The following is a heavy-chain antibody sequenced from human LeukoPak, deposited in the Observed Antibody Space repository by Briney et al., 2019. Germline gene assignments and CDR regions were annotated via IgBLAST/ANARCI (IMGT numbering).Heavy chain of an antibody. D-gene: IGHD1-26*01. CDR1: GFTFSNYW. J-gene: IGHJ4*02. CDR2: INSDGSTT. CDR3: AKGSISGIDYYFDY. V-gene: IGHV3-74*01. Sequence: GGSLRLSCAASGFTFSNYWMHWVRQAPGKGLVWVSCINSDGSTTNYADSVKGRFTISRDNAKNSLYLQMNSLRAEDTALYYCAKGSISGIDYYFDYWGQGTLVTVSS.